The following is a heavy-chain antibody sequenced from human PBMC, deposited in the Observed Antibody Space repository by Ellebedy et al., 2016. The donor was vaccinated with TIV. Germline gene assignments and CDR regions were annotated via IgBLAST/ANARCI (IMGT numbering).Heavy chain of an antibody. J-gene: IGHJ4*02. CDR3: AKARAYSSGWYAVTDALDY. Sequence: GGSLRLSCAASGFTFSSYAMHWVRQAPGKGLEWVAVISYDGSNKYYADSVKGRFTISRDNSKNTLYLQMNSLRAEDTAVYYCAKARAYSSGWYAVTDALDYWGQGTLVTVSS. CDR2: ISYDGSNK. V-gene: IGHV3-30*14. CDR1: GFTFSSYA. D-gene: IGHD6-19*01.